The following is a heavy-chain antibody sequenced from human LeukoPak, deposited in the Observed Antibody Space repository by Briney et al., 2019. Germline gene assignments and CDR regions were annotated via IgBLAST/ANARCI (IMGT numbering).Heavy chain of an antibody. V-gene: IGHV4-34*01. D-gene: IGHD6-13*01. CDR1: GGSFSGYY. Sequence: PSETLSLTCAVYGGSFSGYYWSWIRQPPGKGLEWIGEINHSRSTNYNPSLKSRVTISVDTSKNQFSLKLSSVTAADTAVYYCASGRGIAAAGKVSGWFDPWGQGTLVTVSS. J-gene: IGHJ5*02. CDR2: INHSRST. CDR3: ASGRGIAAAGKVSGWFDP.